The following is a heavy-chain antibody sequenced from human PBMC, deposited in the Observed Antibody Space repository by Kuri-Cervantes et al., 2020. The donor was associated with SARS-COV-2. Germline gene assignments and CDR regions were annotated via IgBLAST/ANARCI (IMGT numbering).Heavy chain of an antibody. Sequence: SVKVSCKASGGTFSSYAISWVRQAPGQGLEWMGGIIPILGIANYAQKFQGRVTITADKSTSTAYMELSSLRSEDTAVYYCARGGADLYCGGDCYSRDAFDIWGQGTRVT. CDR3: ARGGADLYCGGDCYSRDAFDI. D-gene: IGHD2-21*02. V-gene: IGHV1-69*10. CDR1: GGTFSSYA. CDR2: IIPILGIA. J-gene: IGHJ3*02.